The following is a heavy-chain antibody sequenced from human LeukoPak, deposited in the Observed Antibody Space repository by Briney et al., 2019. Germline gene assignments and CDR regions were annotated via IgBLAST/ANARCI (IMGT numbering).Heavy chain of an antibody. D-gene: IGHD3-3*01. CDR1: GFTFSSYA. J-gene: IGHJ4*02. V-gene: IGHV3-23*01. Sequence: GGSLRLSCAASGFTFSSYAMSWVRQGPGKGLEWVSAISGSGGSTNYADSVKGRFTISRDNSKNTLSLQMNSLRAEDTAVYYCARTAHYYDFWNGYYNFDYWGQGTLVTVSS. CDR2: ISGSGGST. CDR3: ARTAHYYDFWNGYYNFDY.